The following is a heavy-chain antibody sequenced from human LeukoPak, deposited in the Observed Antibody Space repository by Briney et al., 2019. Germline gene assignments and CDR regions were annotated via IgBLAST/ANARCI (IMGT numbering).Heavy chain of an antibody. V-gene: IGHV3-30*18. CDR1: GFTFSSYG. J-gene: IGHJ4*02. Sequence: GGSLRLSCAASGFTFSSYGMHWVRQAPGKGLEWVAVISYDGSNKYYADSVKGRFTISRDNSKNTLYLQMNSLRAEDTAVYYCAKDLSSYSSHGQGYWGQGTLVTVSS. D-gene: IGHD6-19*01. CDR3: AKDLSSYSSHGQGY. CDR2: ISYDGSNK.